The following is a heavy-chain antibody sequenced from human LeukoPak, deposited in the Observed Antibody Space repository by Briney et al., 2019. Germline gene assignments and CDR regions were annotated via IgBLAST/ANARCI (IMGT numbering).Heavy chain of an antibody. CDR1: GYSFPTYW. CDR3: ARPPSRGYSSSFEY. V-gene: IGHV5-51*01. CDR2: IYPDESNI. Sequence: KLGESLKISCKGSGYSFPTYWIAWVRQMPGKGLEWMGAIYPDESNIRYSPSFQGQVTISADKSISTAYLQWSSLKASDTAMYYCARPPSRGYSSSFEYWGQGTLVTVSS. J-gene: IGHJ4*02. D-gene: IGHD2-2*03.